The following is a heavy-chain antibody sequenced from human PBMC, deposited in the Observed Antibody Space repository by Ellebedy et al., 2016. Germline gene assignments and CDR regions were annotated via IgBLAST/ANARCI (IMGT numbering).Heavy chain of an antibody. D-gene: IGHD5-18*01. J-gene: IGHJ5*02. CDR2: ISYDGNNI. V-gene: IGHV3-30*03. Sequence: GESLKISXAASGFTFSSYGMHWVRQAPGKGLEWVAVISYDGNNIYHADSVKGRFTISRDNSKNTLYLQMNGLRAEDTAVYFCARGKKYSYGYSLDPWGLGTLVTVSS. CDR1: GFTFSSYG. CDR3: ARGKKYSYGYSLDP.